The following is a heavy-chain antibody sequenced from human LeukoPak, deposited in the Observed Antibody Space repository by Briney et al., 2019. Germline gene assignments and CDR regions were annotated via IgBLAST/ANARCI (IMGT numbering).Heavy chain of an antibody. CDR3: AKLQAAAATNFDY. V-gene: IGHV5-51*03. CDR2: IYAGDSDT. D-gene: IGHD6-13*01. J-gene: IGHJ4*02. CDR1: GFTFINYW. Sequence: PGESLKISCKGSGFTFINYWIGWVRQLPGKGLESMGVIYAGDSDTRYSPSFQGQVAISVDKSISTAYLQWSSLKASDSAIYYCAKLQAAAATNFDYWGQGTLVTVSS.